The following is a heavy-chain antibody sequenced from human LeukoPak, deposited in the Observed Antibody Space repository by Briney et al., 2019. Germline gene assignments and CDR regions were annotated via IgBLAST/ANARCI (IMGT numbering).Heavy chain of an antibody. V-gene: IGHV4-61*01. D-gene: IGHD1-14*01. J-gene: IGHJ4*02. CDR1: GGSISSSSYY. CDR3: AREVLGDGGPAHFDY. Sequence: PSETLSLTCTVSGGSISSSSYYWGWIRQPPGKGLEWIGYIYYSGSTNYNPSLKSRVTISVDTSKNQFSLKLSSVTAADTAVYYCAREVLGDGGPAHFDYWGQGTLVTVSS. CDR2: IYYSGST.